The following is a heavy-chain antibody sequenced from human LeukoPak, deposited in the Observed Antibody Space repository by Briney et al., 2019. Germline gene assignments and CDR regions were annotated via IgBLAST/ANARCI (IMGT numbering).Heavy chain of an antibody. CDR2: IYHSGSI. CDR3: ARMGPAAAGIVD. Sequence: SETLSLTCTVSGYSISSNYYWGWIRQPPGKGLEWIGSIYHSGSIYFNPSLKSRVTISVDTSKNQFSLKLSSVTAADTAVYYCARMGPAAAGIVDWGQGTLVTVSS. J-gene: IGHJ1*01. D-gene: IGHD6-13*01. CDR1: GYSISSNYY. V-gene: IGHV4-38-2*02.